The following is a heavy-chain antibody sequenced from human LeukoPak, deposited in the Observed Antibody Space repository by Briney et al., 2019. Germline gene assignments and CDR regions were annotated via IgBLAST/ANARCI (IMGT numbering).Heavy chain of an antibody. D-gene: IGHD2-15*01. V-gene: IGHV4-34*01. CDR3: ARGYCSGGSCSFDY. CDR2: INHSGST. J-gene: IGHJ4*02. Sequence: SETLSLTCAVYGGSFSGYYWSWIRQPPGKGLEWIGEINHSGSTNYNPSLKSRVTISVDTSKNQFSLKLSSVTAADTAVYYCARGYCSGGSCSFDYWGQGTLVTVPS. CDR1: GGSFSGYY.